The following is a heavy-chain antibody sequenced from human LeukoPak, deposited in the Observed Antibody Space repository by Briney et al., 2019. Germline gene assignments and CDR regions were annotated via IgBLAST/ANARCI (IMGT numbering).Heavy chain of an antibody. D-gene: IGHD4-17*01. CDR2: IYHSGST. J-gene: IGHJ5*02. V-gene: IGHV4-4*02. CDR3: ARVPSTTVTTMWFDP. Sequence: SGTLSLTCAVSGGSISSSNWWSWVRQPPGKGLEWIGEIYHSGSTNYNPSLESRVTISVDKSKNQFSLKLSSVTAADTAVYYCARVPSTTVTTMWFDPWGQGTLVTVSS. CDR1: GGSISSSNW.